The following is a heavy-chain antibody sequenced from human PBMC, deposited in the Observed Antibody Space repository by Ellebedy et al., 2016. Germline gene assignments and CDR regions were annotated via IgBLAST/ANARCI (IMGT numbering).Heavy chain of an antibody. CDR3: ARDQGYGDHYYDY. D-gene: IGHD4-17*01. Sequence: GSLRLXCTVSGDSINSGAYYWSWIRQPAGKGLEWIGTIYYSGNTHYNPSLRSRVTISVDTSKNQFSLRLNFVTAADTAVYYCARDQGYGDHYYDYWGQGTLVTVSS. V-gene: IGHV4-61*10. CDR2: IYYSGNT. J-gene: IGHJ4*02. CDR1: GDSINSGAYY.